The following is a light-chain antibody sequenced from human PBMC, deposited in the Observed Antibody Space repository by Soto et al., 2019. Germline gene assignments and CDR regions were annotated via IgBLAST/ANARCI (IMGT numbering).Light chain of an antibody. Sequence: EIVLTQSPGTLSLSPGERATLYCRSSQSVSSSYLSWYQQKPGQTPRLLIYATSTRATGIPARFSGSGSATEFTLTISSLQSEDFAVYYCQHYNNWPLTFGGGTKVDI. CDR2: ATS. CDR1: QSVSSSY. J-gene: IGKJ4*01. V-gene: IGKV3-15*01. CDR3: QHYNNWPLT.